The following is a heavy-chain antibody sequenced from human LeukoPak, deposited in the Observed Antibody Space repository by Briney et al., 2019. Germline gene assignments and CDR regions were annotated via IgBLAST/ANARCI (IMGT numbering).Heavy chain of an antibody. CDR3: ARSIVGATYDWFDP. CDR2: FDPEDGET. V-gene: IGHV1-24*01. Sequence: ASVKVSCKGSGYTLTELSMHWVRQAPGKGLEWMGGFDPEDGETIYAQKFQGRVTMTEDTSTDTAYMELSSLRSDDTAVYYCARSIVGATYDWFDPWGQGTLVTVSS. CDR1: GYTLTELS. J-gene: IGHJ5*02. D-gene: IGHD1-26*01.